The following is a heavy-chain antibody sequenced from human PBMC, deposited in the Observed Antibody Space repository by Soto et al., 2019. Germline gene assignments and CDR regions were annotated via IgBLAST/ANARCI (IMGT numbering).Heavy chain of an antibody. Sequence: GESLKISCKGSGYSFTSYWIGWVRQMPGKGLEWMGIIYPGDSDTRYSPSFQGQVTISADKSISTAYLQWSSLKASDTAMYYCARRTTIVHAIPMGAFDSWGQGTMVTVSS. CDR2: IYPGDSDT. J-gene: IGHJ3*02. CDR3: ARRTTIVHAIPMGAFDS. V-gene: IGHV5-51*01. CDR1: GYSFTSYW. D-gene: IGHD3-22*01.